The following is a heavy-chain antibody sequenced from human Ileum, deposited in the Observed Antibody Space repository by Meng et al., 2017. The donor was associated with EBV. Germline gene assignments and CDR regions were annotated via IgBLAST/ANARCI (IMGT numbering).Heavy chain of an antibody. D-gene: IGHD3-10*01. J-gene: IGHJ5*02. CDR2: IHDSGST. V-gene: IGHV4-31*03. CDR1: GGSISSVGYY. CDR3: ARASYGSGSPLGESWFEP. Sequence: QVQLQESGPGLVKPSXXLSLTCXVSGGSISSVGYYWSWIRQHPGKGLEWIGYIHDSGSTYYNPSLKSRVTISADTSKNQFSLKLSSATAADTAVYYCARASYGSGSPLGESWFEPWGQGTLVPSPQ.